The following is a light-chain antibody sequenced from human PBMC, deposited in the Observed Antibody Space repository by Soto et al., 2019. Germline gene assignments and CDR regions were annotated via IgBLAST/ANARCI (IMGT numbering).Light chain of an antibody. Sequence: QSALTQPASVSGSPGQSITISCTGTSSDVRDYNYVSWYQHHPGKAPQLMIYDVSDRPSGVSNRFSGSKSGTTASLTISGLQAEDEADYYCGSYTSSSTYVFGTGTKLTVL. CDR1: SSDVRDYNY. CDR3: GSYTSSSTYV. V-gene: IGLV2-14*03. J-gene: IGLJ1*01. CDR2: DVS.